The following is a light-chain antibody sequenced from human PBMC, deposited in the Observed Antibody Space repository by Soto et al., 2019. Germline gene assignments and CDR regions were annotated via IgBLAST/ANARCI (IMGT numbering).Light chain of an antibody. J-gene: IGLJ2*01. CDR2: DVD. CDR1: SGDVGAYNY. CDR3: QVWDSISDHVV. V-gene: IGLV2-11*01. Sequence: QSALTQPRSVSASPGQSVTISCTGTSGDVGAYNYVSWSQQFPGKAPKLIIYDVDQRPSGVPDRFAGSKSGNTASLTISGLQAEDEADYYCQVWDSISDHVVFGGGTKVTVL.